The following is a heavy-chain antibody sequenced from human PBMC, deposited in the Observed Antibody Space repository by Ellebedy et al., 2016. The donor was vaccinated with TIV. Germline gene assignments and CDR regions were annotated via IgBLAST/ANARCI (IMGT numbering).Heavy chain of an antibody. V-gene: IGHV3-23*01. J-gene: IGHJ4*02. CDR2: ISGTGRDT. D-gene: IGHD3-22*01. CDR3: AKDGAMIVLAPGDYFDY. Sequence: PGGSLRLSCAASGFRFSSYAMSWVRQVPGKGLEWVPAISGTGRDTYYADSVKGRFIISRDNSKNTLYLQMNSLRAEDTAVYYCAKDGAMIVLAPGDYFDYWGQGTLVTVSS. CDR1: GFRFSSYA.